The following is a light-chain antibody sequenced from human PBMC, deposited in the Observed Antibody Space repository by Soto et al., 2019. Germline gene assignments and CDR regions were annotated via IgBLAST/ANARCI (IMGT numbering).Light chain of an antibody. J-gene: IGKJ4*02. CDR3: QQYSNWPLT. CDR1: QSVSSN. CDR2: GAS. Sequence: EIVMTQSPATLSVSPGERATLPCRASQSVSSNLAWYQQKPGQAPRLLIYGASTRATGIPARFSGSGSGPESTLTMSSLQSEDFARYYCQQYSNWPLTFGGGTKVEIK. V-gene: IGKV3-15*01.